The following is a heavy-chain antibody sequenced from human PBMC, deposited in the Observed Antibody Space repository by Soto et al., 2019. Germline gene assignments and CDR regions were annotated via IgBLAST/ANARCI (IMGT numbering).Heavy chain of an antibody. CDR1: GGSVSSGSYY. V-gene: IGHV4-61*01. CDR3: ARPLYSYGPMDV. D-gene: IGHD5-18*01. J-gene: IGHJ6*02. Sequence: QVQLQESGPGLVKPSETLSLTCTVSGGSVSSGSYYWSWIRQPPGKGLEWIGYIYYSGSTNYNPSLKRRLTISVDTSKNQVSLKLSSVTAADTAVYYCARPLYSYGPMDVWGQGTTVTVSS. CDR2: IYYSGST.